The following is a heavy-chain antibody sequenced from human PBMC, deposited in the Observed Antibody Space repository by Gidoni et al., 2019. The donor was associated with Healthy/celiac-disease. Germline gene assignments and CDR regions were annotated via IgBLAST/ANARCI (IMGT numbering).Heavy chain of an antibody. CDR2: IYSGGST. D-gene: IGHD3-22*01. V-gene: IGHV3-66*02. Sequence: EVQLVESGGGLVQPGGSLRLSCAASGFTVSSNYMSWVRQAPGKGLEWVSVIYSGGSTYYADSVKGRFTISRDNSKNTLYLQMNSLRAEDTAVYYCAREFGSSGADAFDIWGQGTMVTVSS. CDR3: AREFGSSGADAFDI. CDR1: GFTVSSNY. J-gene: IGHJ3*02.